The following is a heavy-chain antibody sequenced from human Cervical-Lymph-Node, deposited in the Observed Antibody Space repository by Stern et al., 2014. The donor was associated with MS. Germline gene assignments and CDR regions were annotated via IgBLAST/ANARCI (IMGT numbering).Heavy chain of an antibody. J-gene: IGHJ6*02. D-gene: IGHD5/OR15-5a*01. CDR2: IDTAGDP. V-gene: IGHV3-13*05. CDR1: GFTFSSYD. Sequence: VQLVESGGGLVQPGGSLRLSCAASGFTFSSYDMHWVRQGTGKGLEWVSAIDTAGDPFYPGSVKGRFTISREDAKNSLYLQMNSLRAGDTAVYYCARGRRGYMVSTPYGMDVCGQGTTVTVSS. CDR3: ARGRRGYMVSTPYGMDV.